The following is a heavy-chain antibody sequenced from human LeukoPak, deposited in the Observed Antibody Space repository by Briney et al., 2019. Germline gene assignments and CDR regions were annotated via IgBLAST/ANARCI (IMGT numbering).Heavy chain of an antibody. D-gene: IGHD3-22*01. CDR3: ARAYYYDSSGYCY. J-gene: IGHJ4*02. CDR2: INPNSGGT. Sequence: ASVKVSCKASGYTFTGYYMHWVRQAPGQGLEWMGWINPNSGGTNYAQKFQGWVTMTRDTSISTAYMELSRLRSDDTAVYYCARAYYYDSSGYCYWGQGTLVTVSS. V-gene: IGHV1-2*04. CDR1: GYTFTGYY.